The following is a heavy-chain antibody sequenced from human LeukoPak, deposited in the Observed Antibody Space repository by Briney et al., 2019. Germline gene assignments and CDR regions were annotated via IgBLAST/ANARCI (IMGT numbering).Heavy chain of an antibody. CDR2: IYTSGST. Sequence: KSSETLSLTCTVSGGSISSGSYYWSWIRQPAGKGLEWIGRIYTSGSTNYNPSLKSRVTISVDTSKNQFSLKLSSVTAADTAVYYCARVGGIDYGVHHFDYWGQGTLVTVSS. J-gene: IGHJ4*02. CDR3: ARVGGIDYGVHHFDY. CDR1: GGSISSGSYY. D-gene: IGHD4-17*01. V-gene: IGHV4-61*02.